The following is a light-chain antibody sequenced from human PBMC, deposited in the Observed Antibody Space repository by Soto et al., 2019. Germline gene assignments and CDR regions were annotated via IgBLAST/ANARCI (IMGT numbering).Light chain of an antibody. CDR1: QTGDSQY. CDR3: QHYGYPQWT. J-gene: IGKJ1*01. CDR2: GVF. Sequence: EMTLTQSPDTLSLSPGERATLSCRASQTGDSQYLAWYQQRPGQAPRLLIRGVFIRAAGIPDRFRGSGSEPALPLTISSLETDDSAVYFLQHYGYPQWTFGHGTKVEI. V-gene: IGKV3-20*01.